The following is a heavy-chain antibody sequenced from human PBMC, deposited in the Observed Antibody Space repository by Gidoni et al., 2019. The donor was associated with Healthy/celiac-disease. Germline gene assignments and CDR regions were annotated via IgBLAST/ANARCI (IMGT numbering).Heavy chain of an antibody. CDR1: GGSISSGGYS. V-gene: IGHV4-30-2*01. J-gene: IGHJ4*02. CDR2: IYHSGST. D-gene: IGHD5-12*01. CDR3: ARSRDGYNNFDY. Sequence: QLQLQASGSVLVKPSPTLSLTCAVSGGSISSGGYSWSWIRQPPGKGLEWIGYIYHSGSTYYNPSLKSRVTISVDRSKNQFSLKLSSVTAADTAVYYCARSRDGYNNFDYWGQGTLVTVSS.